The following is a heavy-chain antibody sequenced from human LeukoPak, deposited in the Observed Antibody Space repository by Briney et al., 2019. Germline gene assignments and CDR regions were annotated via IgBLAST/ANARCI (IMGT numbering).Heavy chain of an antibody. V-gene: IGHV3-74*01. D-gene: IGHD6-6*01. Sequence: PGGSLRLPCAASGFTLSSHWMHWVRQAPGKGLVWVSRINSDGSSTSYADSVKGRFTISRDNAKNTLYLQMNSLRAEDTAVYYCVLESYSSSYYYYYYGMDVWGQGTTVTVSS. CDR2: INSDGSST. CDR1: GFTLSSHW. J-gene: IGHJ6*02. CDR3: VLESYSSSYYYYYYGMDV.